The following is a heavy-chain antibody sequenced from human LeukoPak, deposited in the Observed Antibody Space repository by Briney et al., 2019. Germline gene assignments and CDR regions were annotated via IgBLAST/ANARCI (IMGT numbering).Heavy chain of an antibody. Sequence: LSLTCTVSGGSISSSSYYWGWIRQPPGKGLEWVSAISGSGGTPYYADSVKGRFTISRDNAKNSLYLQMNSLRAEDTAVYYCARSMVRGVIIKAEFPLDYWGQGTLVTVSS. CDR1: GGSISSSSYY. CDR3: ARSMVRGVIIKAEFPLDY. CDR2: ISGSGGTP. V-gene: IGHV3-11*04. D-gene: IGHD3-10*01. J-gene: IGHJ4*02.